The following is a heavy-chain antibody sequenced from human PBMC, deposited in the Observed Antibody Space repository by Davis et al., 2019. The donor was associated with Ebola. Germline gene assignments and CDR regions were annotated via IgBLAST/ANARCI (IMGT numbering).Heavy chain of an antibody. J-gene: IGHJ4*02. D-gene: IGHD2-21*02. CDR2: ISAYNGNT. V-gene: IGHV1-18*04. CDR1: GYTFTGYY. CDR3: ARDQGHIVVVTTDY. Sequence: ATSVKVSCKASGYTFTGYYMHWVRQAPGQGLEWMGWISAYNGNTNYAQKLQGRVTMTTDTSTSTAYMELRSLRSDDTAVYYCARDQGHIVVVTTDYWGQGTLVTVSS.